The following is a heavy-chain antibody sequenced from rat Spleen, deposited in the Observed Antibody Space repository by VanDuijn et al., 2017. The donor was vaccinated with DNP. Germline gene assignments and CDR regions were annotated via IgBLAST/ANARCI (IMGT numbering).Heavy chain of an antibody. Sequence: EVQLVESGGVLVQPGRSLKLSCAASGFTFSDYNMAWVRQAPKKGLEWVATIIYDGSRTYYRDSVKGRFTISRDNAKSTLYLQMDRLRSEDTATYYCATFEGRDAWGQGTSVTVSS. J-gene: IGHJ4*01. CDR3: ATFEGRDA. V-gene: IGHV5S10*01. CDR1: GFTFSDYN. D-gene: IGHD1-11*01. CDR2: IIYDGSRT.